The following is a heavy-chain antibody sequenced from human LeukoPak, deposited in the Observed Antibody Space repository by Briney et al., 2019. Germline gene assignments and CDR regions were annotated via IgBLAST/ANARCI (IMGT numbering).Heavy chain of an antibody. CDR2: IYYSGST. V-gene: IGHV4-39*01. CDR1: GGSISGSTYY. J-gene: IGHJ4*02. Sequence: SETLSPTCTVSGGSISGSTYYWGWVRQPPGKGLEWIGSIYYSGSTYYNPSLKSRVTISVDTSKNQFSLKLSSVTAADTAVYFCTLRNFWGQGSLVTVSS. CDR3: TLRNF.